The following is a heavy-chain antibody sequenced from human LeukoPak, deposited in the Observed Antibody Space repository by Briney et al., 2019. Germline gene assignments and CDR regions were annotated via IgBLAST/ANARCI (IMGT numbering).Heavy chain of an antibody. V-gene: IGHV3-23*01. CDR3: AKDWRISGIPSSVGATFPAFDY. Sequence: HHGGSLRLSCAASGFTFSSYAMHWVRQAPGKGLEWVSAISGSGGSTYYADSVKGRFTISRDNSKNTLYLQMNSLRAEDTAVYYCAKDWRISGIPSSVGATFPAFDYWGQGTLVTVSS. J-gene: IGHJ4*02. CDR1: GFTFSSYA. D-gene: IGHD1-26*01. CDR2: ISGSGGST.